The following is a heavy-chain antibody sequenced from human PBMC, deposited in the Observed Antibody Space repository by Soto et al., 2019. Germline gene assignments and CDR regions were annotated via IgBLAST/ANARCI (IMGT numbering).Heavy chain of an antibody. CDR3: ACMVRGINNFSYSCSSLDL. D-gene: IGHD3-10*01. J-gene: IGHJ4*01. CDR2: IYPGDSDT. CDR1: GYSFTNYW. V-gene: IGHV5-51*01. Sequence: GESLKISCKGSGYSFTNYWIGWVRQMPGKGLEWMGIIYPGDSDTRYSPSFQGHVTITVDKSISTAYLPWSSLKASDTAMYYCACMVRGINNFSYSCSSLDLWGQGTLVTVSS.